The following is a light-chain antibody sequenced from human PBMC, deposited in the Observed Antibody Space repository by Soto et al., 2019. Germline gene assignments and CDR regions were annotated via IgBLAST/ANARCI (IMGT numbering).Light chain of an antibody. V-gene: IGKV1-5*03. J-gene: IGKJ1*01. CDR3: QQYGSSRWT. CDR1: QSISSW. Sequence: DIQMTQSPSTLSASVGDRVTITCRASQSISSWLAWYQQKPGKAPKLLIYKASSLESGVPSRFSGSGSGTEFTLTISSLQPDDFATYYCQQYGSSRWTFGQGTKVEIK. CDR2: KAS.